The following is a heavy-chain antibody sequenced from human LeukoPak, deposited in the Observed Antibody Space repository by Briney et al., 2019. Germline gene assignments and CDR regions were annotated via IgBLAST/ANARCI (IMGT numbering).Heavy chain of an antibody. CDR2: ISPDGSTT. D-gene: IGHD6-13*01. CDR1: GFTFSRYW. Sequence: GGSLRLSCAASGFTFSRYWMHWVRQAPGKGLMWVSRISPDGSTTLYADSVKGRFTISRDNAKNTLYLQMNSLGAEDTAVYYCTTVLSSNRCNLCDYWGQGTLVTVAS. V-gene: IGHV3-74*03. CDR3: TTVLSSNRCNLCDY. J-gene: IGHJ4*02.